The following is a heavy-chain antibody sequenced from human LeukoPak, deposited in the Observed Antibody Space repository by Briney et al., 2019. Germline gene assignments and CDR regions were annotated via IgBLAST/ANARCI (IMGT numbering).Heavy chain of an antibody. D-gene: IGHD3-16*02. V-gene: IGHV1-2*02. CDR1: GYSFTGNF. Sequence: GASVKVACKASGYSFTGNFMHWVRQAPGQGLEWMGRIDPNSGGTDYAQKFQGRVTMTRDTSISTAYMELSRLRSDDTAVYYCARDPFFYVWGSYRPLYFDYWGQGTLVTVSS. CDR3: ARDPFFYVWGSYRPLYFDY. J-gene: IGHJ4*02. CDR2: IDPNSGGT.